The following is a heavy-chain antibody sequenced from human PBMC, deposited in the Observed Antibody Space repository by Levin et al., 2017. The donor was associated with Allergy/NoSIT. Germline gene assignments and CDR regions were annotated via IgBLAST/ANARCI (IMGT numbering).Heavy chain of an antibody. CDR1: GYSFTNYW. Sequence: GGSLRLSCKGSGYSFTNYWVGWVRQMPGKGLEWMGIIFPGDSDTRYSPSFQGQVTISADKSISTAYLQWGSLKASDTAMYYCATRYSSGRGDSFDVWGQGTMVTVSS. D-gene: IGHD6-19*01. CDR2: IFPGDSDT. CDR3: ATRYSSGRGDSFDV. V-gene: IGHV5-51*01. J-gene: IGHJ3*01.